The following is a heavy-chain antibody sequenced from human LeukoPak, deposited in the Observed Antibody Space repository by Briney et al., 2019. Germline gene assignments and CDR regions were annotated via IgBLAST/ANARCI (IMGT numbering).Heavy chain of an antibody. CDR2: ISSSSSYI. J-gene: IGHJ3*02. V-gene: IGHV3-21*01. Sequence: GGSLRLSCAASGFTFSSYSMNWVRQAPGKGLEWVSSISSSSSYIYYADSVKGRFTISRDNAKNSLYLQMNSLRAEDTAVYYCARDRHYDFWSGPRSTDAFDIWGQGTMVTVSS. CDR1: GFTFSSYS. D-gene: IGHD3-3*01. CDR3: ARDRHYDFWSGPRSTDAFDI.